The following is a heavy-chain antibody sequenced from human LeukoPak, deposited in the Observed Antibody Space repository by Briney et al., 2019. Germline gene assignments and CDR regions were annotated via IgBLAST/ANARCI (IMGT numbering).Heavy chain of an antibody. V-gene: IGHV3-74*01. CDR3: AIYCSSASCYSRGPK. J-gene: IGHJ4*02. CDR2: INSDGSNT. D-gene: IGHD2-2*01. CDR1: GFTFSDYW. Sequence: GGSLRLSCAASGFTFSDYWMYWVRQAPGKGLVWVSYINSDGSNTNYADSVKGRFTVSRDNAKNTLYLQMDSLRAEDTAAYYCAIYCSSASCYSRGPKWGQGTLVTVSS.